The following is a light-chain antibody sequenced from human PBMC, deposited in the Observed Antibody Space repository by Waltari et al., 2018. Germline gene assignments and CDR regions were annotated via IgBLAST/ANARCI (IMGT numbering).Light chain of an antibody. J-gene: IGKJ1*01. CDR1: QDISSY. V-gene: IGKV1-27*01. Sequence: DLQMTQSPSSLSASVGDRVTITCRASQDISSYLAWYQQKPGKVPYLLIYAASTFQSGVPSRFSGSGSETYFTLTISSLQPEDVATYYCQNGVTFGQGTKVEIK. CDR3: QNGVT. CDR2: AAS.